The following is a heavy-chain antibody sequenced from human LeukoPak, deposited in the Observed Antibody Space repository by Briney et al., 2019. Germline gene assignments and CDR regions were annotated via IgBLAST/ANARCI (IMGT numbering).Heavy chain of an antibody. CDR3: AREGYDSSGYVDY. J-gene: IGHJ4*02. CDR2: IYHSGST. CDR1: SYSIGSGYS. D-gene: IGHD3-22*01. Sequence: PSETLSLTCTVSSYSIGSGYSWGWIRQPPGKGLAWIGSIYHSGSTYYNPSLKSRVTISVDTSKNQFSLKLSSVTAADTAVYYCAREGYDSSGYVDYWGQGTLVTVSS. V-gene: IGHV4-38-2*02.